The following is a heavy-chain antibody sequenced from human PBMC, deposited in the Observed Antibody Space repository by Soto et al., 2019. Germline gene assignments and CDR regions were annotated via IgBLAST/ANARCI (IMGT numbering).Heavy chain of an antibody. CDR1: AGTFSSYA. J-gene: IGHJ4*02. Sequence: QVQLVQSGAEVRQPASSVKVSCKTSAGTFSSYAISWVRQAPGQGLEWMGGIVPIVDTSTYAQKFQGRVTXXPXXSPSTGYMELSSLRSDDTAVYYCVRVVAIPGYPDHWGQGTLVTGSS. CDR2: IVPIVDTS. D-gene: IGHD5-12*01. CDR3: VRVVAIPGYPDH. V-gene: IGHV1-69*05.